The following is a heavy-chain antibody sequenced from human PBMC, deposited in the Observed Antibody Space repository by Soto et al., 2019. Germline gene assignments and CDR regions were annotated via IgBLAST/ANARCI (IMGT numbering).Heavy chain of an antibody. J-gene: IGHJ4*02. D-gene: IGHD6-19*01. V-gene: IGHV6-1*01. CDR3: ARGSYYSGWV. CDR1: GDSVSSTSTA. Sequence: SETLSLTCAISGDSVSSTSTAWSWIRQSPSRGLEWLGRTYYRSNWYTDYAVSVKSRITISPDTSKNQFSLQLNSVTPEDTAVYYCARGSYYSGWVWGQGTLVTVSS. CDR2: TYYRSNWYT.